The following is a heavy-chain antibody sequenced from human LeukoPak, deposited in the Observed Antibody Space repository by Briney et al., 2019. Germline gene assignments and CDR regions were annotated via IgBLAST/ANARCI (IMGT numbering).Heavy chain of an antibody. CDR3: ARGGYMVRGVIIDY. V-gene: IGHV4-34*01. D-gene: IGHD3-10*01. J-gene: IGHJ4*02. CDR2: INHSGST. CDR1: GGSFSGYY. Sequence: PSETLSLTCAVYGGSFSGYYWSWIRQPPGKGLEWIGEINHSGSTNYNPSLKSRVTISVDTSKNQFSLELSSVTAADTAVYYCARGGYMVRGVIIDYWGQGTLVTVSS.